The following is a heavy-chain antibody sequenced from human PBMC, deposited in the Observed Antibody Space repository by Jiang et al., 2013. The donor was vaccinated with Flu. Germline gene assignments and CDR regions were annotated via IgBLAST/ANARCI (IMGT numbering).Heavy chain of an antibody. J-gene: IGHJ2*01. D-gene: IGHD6-6*01. CDR2: IYYSGST. Sequence: LVKPSETLSLTCTVSGGSISSYYWSWIRQPPGKGLEWIGYIYYSGSTNYNPSLKSRVTISVDTSKNQFSLKLSSVTAADTAVYYCASSSIAARHALWGRGTLVTVSS. CDR1: GGSISSYY. CDR3: ASSSIAARHAL. V-gene: IGHV4-59*08.